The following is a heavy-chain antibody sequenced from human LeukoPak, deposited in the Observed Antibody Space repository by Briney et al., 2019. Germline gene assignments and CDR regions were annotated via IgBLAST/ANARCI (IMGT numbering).Heavy chain of an antibody. D-gene: IGHD4-11*01. CDR2: IYYSGST. V-gene: IGHV4-61*10. Sequence: PSETLSLTCTVSNGSISSDTYFWSWIPQPAGKGLEWIGYIYYSGSTNYTPSLKSRVSISVDTSKNQFSLKLSSVTAADTAVYYCARLSTVTTSFDYWGQGTLVTVSS. CDR1: NGSISSDTYF. J-gene: IGHJ4*02. CDR3: ARLSTVTTSFDY.